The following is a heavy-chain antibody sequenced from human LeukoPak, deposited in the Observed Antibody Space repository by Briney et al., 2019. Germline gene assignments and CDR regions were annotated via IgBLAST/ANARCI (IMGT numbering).Heavy chain of an antibody. CDR2: INAGNGNT. CDR3: AREGGYSYGYGNDY. J-gene: IGHJ4*02. CDR1: GYTFTRYA. V-gene: IGHV1-3*01. Sequence: ASVKVSCKASGYTFTRYAMHWVRQAPGQRLEWKGWINAGNGNTKYSQKFQRRVTIPRHTSANTAYMEQSSLRSEDTAVYYCAREGGYSYGYGNDYWVQGTLVTVYS. D-gene: IGHD5-18*01.